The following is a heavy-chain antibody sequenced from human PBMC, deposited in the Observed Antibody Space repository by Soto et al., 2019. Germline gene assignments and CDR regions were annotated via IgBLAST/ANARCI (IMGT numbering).Heavy chain of an antibody. J-gene: IGHJ5*02. D-gene: IGHD2-2*01. CDR2: TYYRSKWYN. Sequence: SQTLSLTCAISGDSVSSNSAAWNWIRQSPSRGLEWLGRTYYRSKWYNDYAVSVKSRITINPDTSKNQFSLQLNSVTPEDTAVYYCARDLRYCSSTSCYNWFDPWGQGTLVTVSS. V-gene: IGHV6-1*01. CDR1: GDSVSSNSAA. CDR3: ARDLRYCSSTSCYNWFDP.